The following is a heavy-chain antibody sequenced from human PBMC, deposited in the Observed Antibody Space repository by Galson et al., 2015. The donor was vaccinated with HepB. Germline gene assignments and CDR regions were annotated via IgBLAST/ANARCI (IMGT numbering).Heavy chain of an antibody. CDR1: GFTFDDYA. J-gene: IGHJ4*02. Sequence: SLRLSCAASGFTFDDYAMHWVRQAPGKGLEWVSGISWNSGSIGYADSVKGRFTISRDNAKNSLYLQMNSLRAEDTALYYCAKSGSYLSHFDYWGQGTLVTVSS. CDR2: ISWNSGSI. D-gene: IGHD1-26*01. CDR3: AKSGSYLSHFDY. V-gene: IGHV3-9*01.